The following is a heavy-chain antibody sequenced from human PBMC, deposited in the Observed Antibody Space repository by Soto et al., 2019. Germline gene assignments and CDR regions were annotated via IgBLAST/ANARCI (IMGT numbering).Heavy chain of an antibody. CDR3: ARGIYSSGWGFDP. CDR2: ISSSSSYI. V-gene: IGHV3-21*01. D-gene: IGHD6-19*01. CDR1: GFTFSSYS. Sequence: GGSLRLSCAASGFTFSSYSMNWVRQAPGKGLEWVSSISSSSSYIYYADSVKGRFTISRDNAKNSLYLQMNSLRAEDTAVYYCARGIYSSGWGFDPWGQGTLVTVSS. J-gene: IGHJ5*02.